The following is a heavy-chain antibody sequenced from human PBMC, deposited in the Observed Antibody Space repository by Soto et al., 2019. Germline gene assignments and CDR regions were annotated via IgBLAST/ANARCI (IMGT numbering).Heavy chain of an antibody. CDR1: GFTFSDYY. V-gene: IGHV3-11*01. D-gene: IGHD2-15*01. J-gene: IGHJ6*02. CDR2: ISSSGSTI. CDR3: ARARYCSGGSCYLSAPRAYYYGMDV. Sequence: PGGSLRLSCAASGFTFSDYYMSWIRQAPGKGLEWVSYISSSGSTIYYADSVKGRFTISRDNAKNSLYLQMNSLRAEDTAVYYCARARYCSGGSCYLSAPRAYYYGMDVWGQGTTVTVSS.